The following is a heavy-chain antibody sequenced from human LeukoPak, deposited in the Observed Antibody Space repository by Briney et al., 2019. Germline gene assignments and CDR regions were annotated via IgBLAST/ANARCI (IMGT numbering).Heavy chain of an antibody. D-gene: IGHD3-22*01. J-gene: IGHJ6*02. Sequence: SETLSLTCAVYGGSFSGYYWSWIRQHPGKGLEWIGYIYYSGSTYYNPSLKSRVTISVDTSKNQFSLKLSSVTAADTAVYYCARDQKGLYYYDSSGYYQNHYYYYGMDVWGQGTTVTVSS. CDR2: IYYSGST. CDR3: ARDQKGLYYYDSSGYYQNHYYYYGMDV. V-gene: IGHV4-31*11. CDR1: GGSFSGYY.